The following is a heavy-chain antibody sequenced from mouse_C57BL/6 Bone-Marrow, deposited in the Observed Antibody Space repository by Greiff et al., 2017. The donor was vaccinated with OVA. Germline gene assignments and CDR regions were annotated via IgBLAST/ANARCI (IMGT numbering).Heavy chain of an antibody. Sequence: DVQLVESEGGLVQPGSSMKLSCTASGFTFSDYYMAWVRQVPEKGLEWVANINYDGSSTYYLDSLKSRFIISRDNAKNILYLQMSSLKSEDTATYYCARDRDSSGFDYWGQGTTLTVSS. V-gene: IGHV5-16*01. CDR2: INYDGSST. D-gene: IGHD3-2*02. J-gene: IGHJ2*01. CDR3: ARDRDSSGFDY. CDR1: GFTFSDYY.